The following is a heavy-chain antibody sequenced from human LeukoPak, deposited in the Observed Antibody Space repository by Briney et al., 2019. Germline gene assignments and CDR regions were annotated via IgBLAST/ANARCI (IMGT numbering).Heavy chain of an antibody. J-gene: IGHJ4*02. CDR2: FDPEDGET. CDR1: GYTLTELS. CDR3: ATGPILFGMPVLDY. V-gene: IGHV1-24*01. D-gene: IGHD2/OR15-2a*01. Sequence: ASVNVSCKVSGYTLTELSMHWVRQAPGKGLEWMGGFDPEDGETIYAQKFQGRGTMTEDTSTDPAYMELRSLRSEDTPVYSCATGPILFGMPVLDYSGQETLVTVSS.